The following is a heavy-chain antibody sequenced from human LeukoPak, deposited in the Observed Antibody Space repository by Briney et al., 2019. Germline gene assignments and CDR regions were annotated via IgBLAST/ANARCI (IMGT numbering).Heavy chain of an antibody. CDR3: ARGGQLNWFDP. D-gene: IGHD5-18*01. CDR1: GGSISGYY. CDR2: IYYSGST. J-gene: IGHJ5*02. V-gene: IGHV4-59*01. Sequence: PSETLSLTCTVSGGSISGYYWSWIRQPPGKGLEWIGYIYYSGSTNYNPSLKSRVTISVDTSKNQFSLKLSSVTAADTAVYYCARGGQLNWFDPWGQGTLVTVSS.